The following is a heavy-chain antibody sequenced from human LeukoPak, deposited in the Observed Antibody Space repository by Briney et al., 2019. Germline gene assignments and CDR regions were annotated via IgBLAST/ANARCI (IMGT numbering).Heavy chain of an antibody. CDR2: ISYDGSNK. J-gene: IGHJ4*02. Sequence: GGSLRLSCAASGFTFSSYAMHWVRQAPGKGLEWVAVISYDGSNKYYADSVKGRFTISRDNSKNTLYLQMNSLRAEDTAVYYYARDETYGGTGDYWGQGTLVTVSS. V-gene: IGHV3-30-3*01. D-gene: IGHD4-23*01. CDR1: GFTFSSYA. CDR3: ARDETYGGTGDY.